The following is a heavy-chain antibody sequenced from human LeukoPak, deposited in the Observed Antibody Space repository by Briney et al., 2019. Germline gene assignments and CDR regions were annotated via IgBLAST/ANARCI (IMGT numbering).Heavy chain of an antibody. V-gene: IGHV4-59*01. CDR2: IYYSGST. CDR1: GGSISSYY. Sequence: PSETLSLTCTVSGGSISSYYWSWIRQPPGKGLEWIGYIYYSGSTNYNPSLKSRVTISVDTSKNQFSLRLSSMTAADTAVYYCARSILGLVGFDPWGQGTLVTASS. J-gene: IGHJ5*02. CDR3: ARSILGLVGFDP. D-gene: IGHD6-19*01.